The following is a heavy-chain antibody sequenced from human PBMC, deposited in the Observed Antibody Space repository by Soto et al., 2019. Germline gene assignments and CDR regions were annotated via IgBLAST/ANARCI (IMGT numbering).Heavy chain of an antibody. D-gene: IGHD3-10*01. J-gene: IGHJ4*02. V-gene: IGHV3-48*01. CDR2: ISSSSSTI. CDR1: GFTFSSYS. Sequence: PGGSLRLSCAASGFTFSSYSMNWVRQAPGKGLEWVSYISSSSSTIYYADSVKGRFTISRDNAKNSLYLQMNSLRAEDTAVYYCARANYYGSPGDFDYWGQGTLVPVSS. CDR3: ARANYYGSPGDFDY.